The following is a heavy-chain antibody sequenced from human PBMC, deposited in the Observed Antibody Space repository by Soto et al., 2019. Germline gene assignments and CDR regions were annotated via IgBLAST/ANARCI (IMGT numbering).Heavy chain of an antibody. CDR3: AKWGYYGSGSYFSTWYDY. J-gene: IGHJ4*02. V-gene: IGHV3-23*01. CDR2: ISRSGDST. CDR1: GLIFSNYG. D-gene: IGHD3-10*01. Sequence: EVQLLESGGGLVQPGGSLRLSCAASGLIFSNYGMSWVRQAPGKGLEWVSGISRSGDSTYYADSVKGRFTMSRDNSKNTLLLQMNSLRAEDTAIYYCAKWGYYGSGSYFSTWYDYWGQGTLVTVSS.